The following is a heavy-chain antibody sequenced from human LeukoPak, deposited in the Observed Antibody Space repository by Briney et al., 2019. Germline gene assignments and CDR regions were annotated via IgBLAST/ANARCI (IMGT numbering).Heavy chain of an antibody. CDR3: VRRDNTGWNYFDY. V-gene: IGHV4-59*08. D-gene: IGHD6-19*01. CDR1: GGSINSHY. Sequence: SETLSLTCTVSGGSINSHYWSWIRQPPGKGLEWIGDIYYSGSTKYNPPLKSRVTISVDTSKNHLSLKLSSVLAADTAIYYCVRRDNTGWNYFDYWGRGILVTVSS. CDR2: IYYSGST. J-gene: IGHJ4*02.